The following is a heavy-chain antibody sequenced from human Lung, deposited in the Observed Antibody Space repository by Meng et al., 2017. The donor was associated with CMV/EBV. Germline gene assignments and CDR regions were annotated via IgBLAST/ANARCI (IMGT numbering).Heavy chain of an antibody. CDR3: GNRRDSYDYSGREV. Sequence: GPXLVXPTETLTLTCTFSGFSLTTVGVGVGWIRQPPGKALEWLGVIYWNDDRRYNPSLQSRLALTKETSKNLVFLTLTNVDPADTAIYFCGNRRDSYDYSGREVWGQGTXVNV. J-gene: IGHJ6*02. CDR2: IYWNDDR. CDR1: GFSLTTVGVG. D-gene: IGHD3-16*01. V-gene: IGHV2-5*01.